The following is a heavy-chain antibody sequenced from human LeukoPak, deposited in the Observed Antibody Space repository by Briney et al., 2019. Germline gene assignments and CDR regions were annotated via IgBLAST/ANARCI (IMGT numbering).Heavy chain of an antibody. CDR2: ITTTGTYI. Sequence: ETLSLTCTVSGGSISSSSYYWGWVRQAPGKALEWVSSITTTGTYIYYGDSVKGRFTISRDNANNSLYLQMNGLRAEDTAVYYCARNPYSGSYGAYYYYYMDVRGKGTPVTISS. V-gene: IGHV3-21*01. J-gene: IGHJ6*03. D-gene: IGHD1-26*01. CDR1: GGSISSSSYY. CDR3: ARNPYSGSYGAYYYYYMDV.